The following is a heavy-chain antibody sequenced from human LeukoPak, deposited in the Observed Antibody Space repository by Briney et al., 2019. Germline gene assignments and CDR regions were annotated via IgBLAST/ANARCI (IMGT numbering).Heavy chain of an antibody. Sequence: GESLKISCKGSGYSFTSYWIGWVRQMPGKGLEWMGIIYPGDSDTRYSPSFQGQVTISADKSISTAYLQWSSLKASDTAMYYCARRTGTGYSSSWYEAPFDYWGQGTLVTVSS. CDR2: IYPGDSDT. D-gene: IGHD6-13*01. V-gene: IGHV5-51*01. J-gene: IGHJ4*02. CDR3: ARRTGTGYSSSWYEAPFDY. CDR1: GYSFTSYW.